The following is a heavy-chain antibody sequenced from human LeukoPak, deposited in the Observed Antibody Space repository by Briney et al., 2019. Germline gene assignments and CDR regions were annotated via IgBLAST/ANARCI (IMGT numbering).Heavy chain of an antibody. CDR1: GFTFSSYE. CDR2: LSGSGRLV. D-gene: IGHD7-27*01. V-gene: IGHV3-21*06. Sequence: GGSLRLSCAASGFTFSSYEMNWVRQAPGKALEWVSSLSGSGRLVWYAASVKGRFTISRDNAANSLFLQMNSLRVEDTAVYYCARDLQTGLAFDAWGQGTVVAVSS. CDR3: ARDLQTGLAFDA. J-gene: IGHJ3*01.